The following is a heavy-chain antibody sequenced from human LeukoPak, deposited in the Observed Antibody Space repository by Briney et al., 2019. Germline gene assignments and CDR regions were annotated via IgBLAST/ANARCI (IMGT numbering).Heavy chain of an antibody. J-gene: IGHJ4*02. CDR1: GGSISSYY. CDR3: ARGVYYDILTGYRFDY. D-gene: IGHD3-9*01. CDR2: IYYSGST. Sequence: SETLSLTCTVSGGSISSYYWSWIRQPPGKGLEWIGYIYYSGSTNYNPSLKSRVTISVDTSKNQFSLKLSSVTAADTAVYYCARGVYYDILTGYRFDYWGQGTLVTVSS. V-gene: IGHV4-59*01.